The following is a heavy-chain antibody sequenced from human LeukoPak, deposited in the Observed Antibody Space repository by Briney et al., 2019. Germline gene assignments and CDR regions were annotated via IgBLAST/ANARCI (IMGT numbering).Heavy chain of an antibody. CDR2: INWNGAWT. D-gene: IGHD3-22*01. J-gene: IGHJ5*02. CDR1: GFKFDDYG. V-gene: IGHV3-20*04. Sequence: PGGSLRLSCAASGFKFDDYGMSWVRQAPGQGLEWVCDINWNGAWTGYADSVKGRFTISGDNAKNSLYLQMNSLRAEDTALYYCAGYYYDSSRGFDLWGQGTLVTVSA. CDR3: AGYYYDSSRGFDL.